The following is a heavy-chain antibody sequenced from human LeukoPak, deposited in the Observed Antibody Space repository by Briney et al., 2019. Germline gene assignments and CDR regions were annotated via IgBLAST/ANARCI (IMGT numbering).Heavy chain of an antibody. J-gene: IGHJ6*02. CDR2: IYPGDSDT. CDR3: ARLGVAVAGTAEYYYYGMDV. CDR1: GYSFTSYW. D-gene: IGHD6-19*01. Sequence: GEALKILCRGSGYSFTSYWGGWVRQMPGKGVEGMGTIYPGDSDTRNSPSFQGQVPISADKSISTAYLQWSSLKASDTAMYYCARLGVAVAGTAEYYYYGMDVWGQGTTVAVSS. V-gene: IGHV5-51*01.